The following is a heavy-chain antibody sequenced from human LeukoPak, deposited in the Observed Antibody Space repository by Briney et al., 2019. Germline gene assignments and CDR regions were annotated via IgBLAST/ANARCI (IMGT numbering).Heavy chain of an antibody. CDR1: GYTFTSYD. Sequence: SVKVSCKASGYTFTSYDINWVRQAPGQGLEWMGKIILPLDITNYAQQFQGGVTITTDKSTDTVFLELSSLRSQDTAVYYCARSSVTGHFDFWGQGTLVTVSS. V-gene: IGHV1-69*04. CDR2: IILPLDIT. D-gene: IGHD6-19*01. J-gene: IGHJ4*02. CDR3: ARSSVTGHFDF.